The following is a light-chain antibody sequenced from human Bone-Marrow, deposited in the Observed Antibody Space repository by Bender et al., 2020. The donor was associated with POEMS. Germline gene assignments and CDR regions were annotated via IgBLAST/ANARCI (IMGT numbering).Light chain of an antibody. Sequence: SYVLTQPPSESVAPGQTARITCGGKNIGSKSVHWYQQKPGQAPVLVVNDDSDRPSGIPGRFSGSSSGTTVTLTIGGVQAEDEADYYCQSADSRGSWVFGGGTRLTVL. V-gene: IGLV3-21*02. J-gene: IGLJ3*02. CDR3: QSADSRGSWV. CDR2: DDS. CDR1: NIGSKS.